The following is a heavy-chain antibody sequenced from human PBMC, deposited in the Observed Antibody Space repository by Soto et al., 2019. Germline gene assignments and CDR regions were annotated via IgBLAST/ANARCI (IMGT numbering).Heavy chain of an antibody. CDR1: GGSVSSRY. J-gene: IGHJ6*02. D-gene: IGHD3-22*01. V-gene: IGHV4-59*02. CDR2: IDYSEST. CDR3: ASSSYYYDRSGFYHYYGMDV. Sequence: SETLSLTCTISGGSVSSRYWSWIRQPPGKGLEWIGYIDYSESTNYNPSLKSRVTISVDTSKNQFSLKLSSVTAADTAVYYCASSSYYYDRSGFYHYYGMDVWGQGTPVTVSS.